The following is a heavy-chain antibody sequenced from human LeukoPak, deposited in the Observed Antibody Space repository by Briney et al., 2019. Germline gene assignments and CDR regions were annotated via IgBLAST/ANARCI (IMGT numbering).Heavy chain of an antibody. Sequence: GGSLRLSCAAAGFTFSSYSMNWVRQAPGKGLGWVSSISSSSSYIYYADSVKGRFTISRDNAKNSLYLQMNSLRAEDTAVYYCAREGPRTGYSSGWLRYWGQGTLVTVSS. CDR1: GFTFSSYS. CDR2: ISSSSSYI. D-gene: IGHD6-19*01. V-gene: IGHV3-21*01. J-gene: IGHJ4*02. CDR3: AREGPRTGYSSGWLRY.